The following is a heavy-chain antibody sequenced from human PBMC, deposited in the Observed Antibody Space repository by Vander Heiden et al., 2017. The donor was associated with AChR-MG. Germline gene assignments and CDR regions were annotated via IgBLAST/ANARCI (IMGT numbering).Heavy chain of an antibody. CDR1: GFPFDDYG. V-gene: IGHV3-20*01. Sequence: EVQLVESGGGVVRLGGSLRLSCAASGFPFDDYGMSWVRQAPGKGLEWVSGINWNGGSTGYADSVKGRFTISRDNAKNSLYLQMNSLRAEDTALYHCARDTTGYSGYAWFDPWGQGTLVTVSS. D-gene: IGHD5-12*01. J-gene: IGHJ5*02. CDR2: INWNGGST. CDR3: ARDTTGYSGYAWFDP.